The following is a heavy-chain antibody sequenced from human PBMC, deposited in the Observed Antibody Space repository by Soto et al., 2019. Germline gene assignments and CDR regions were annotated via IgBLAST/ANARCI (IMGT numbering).Heavy chain of an antibody. V-gene: IGHV3-21*06. D-gene: IGHD1-26*01. J-gene: IGHJ3*02. CDR3: SRGRIRVLGSLVAFDI. CDR2: LSSSSSYI. Sequence: EVQLVESGGGLVKPGGSLRLSCAASGVTFSSYTMNWVRQAPGKGLEWVSALSSSSSYIYYAESVKGRFTMSRDNAKNSLYLQMNSRTAEDTAVYYCSRGRIRVLGSLVAFDIWGQGTMVSVSS. CDR1: GVTFSSYT.